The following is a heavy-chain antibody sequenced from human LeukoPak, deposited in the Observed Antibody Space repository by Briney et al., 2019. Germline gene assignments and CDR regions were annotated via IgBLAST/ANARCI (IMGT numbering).Heavy chain of an antibody. CDR3: ASSSGYYYGGY. Sequence: PGGSLRLSGEASGLTFSSYSMNWVRQAPGKGLEWVSSISSSSSYISYADSVKGRFTISRDNAKNSLFLQMNSLSAEDTAVYYCASSSGYYYGGYWGQGTLVTVSS. CDR2: ISSSSSYI. V-gene: IGHV3-21*01. CDR1: GLTFSSYS. J-gene: IGHJ4*02. D-gene: IGHD3-22*01.